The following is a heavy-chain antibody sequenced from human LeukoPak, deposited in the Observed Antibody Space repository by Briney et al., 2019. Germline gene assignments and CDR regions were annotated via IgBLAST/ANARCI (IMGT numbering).Heavy chain of an antibody. Sequence: GGSLRLSCAPSGFTFDDYALSWVRLDPGKGLEWVSSITRNGGSTAYAESVKCRFTISRDNTRNSLYLQMNSLRAEDTALYYCARTQIGYCSGTSCTLYYFDYWGQGTLVTVSS. J-gene: IGHJ4*02. CDR1: GFTFDDYA. CDR2: ITRNGGST. V-gene: IGHV3-20*04. CDR3: ARTQIGYCSGTSCTLYYFDY. D-gene: IGHD2-2*01.